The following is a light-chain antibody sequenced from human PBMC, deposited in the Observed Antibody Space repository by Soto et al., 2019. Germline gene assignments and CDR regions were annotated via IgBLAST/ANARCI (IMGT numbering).Light chain of an antibody. CDR3: QQYNSYPWT. CDR1: QTISTW. CDR2: DAS. J-gene: IGKJ1*01. V-gene: IGKV1-5*01. Sequence: DIQMTHSPPTLSASVGDRVTITCRASQTISTWLAWYQHKPGKAPNLLIYDASTLMSGVPSRFSGSGSGTEFTLTTSSLQPEDFATYYCQQYNSYPWTFGQGTKVDIK.